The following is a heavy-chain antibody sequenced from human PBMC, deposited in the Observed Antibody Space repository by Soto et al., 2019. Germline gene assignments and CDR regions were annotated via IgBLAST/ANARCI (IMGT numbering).Heavy chain of an antibody. V-gene: IGHV3-23*01. J-gene: IGHJ5*02. CDR1: GFTFSSSS. CDR2: IRGTNGNT. CDR3: AKCTVDTCVTSGWCNWLDP. D-gene: IGHD6-19*01. Sequence: EVQLLESGGGLVQPGGSLRLSCAASGFTFSSSSMSWVRQAPGKGLEWVSAIRGTNGNTHYAESVKGRLTISRDTSKNTLYLQMNFLRAEDTAVYYCAKCTVDTCVTSGWCNWLDPWGQGTLVIVSS.